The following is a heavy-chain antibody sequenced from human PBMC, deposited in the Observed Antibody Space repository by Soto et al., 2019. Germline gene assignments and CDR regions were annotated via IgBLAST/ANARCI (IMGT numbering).Heavy chain of an antibody. CDR1: GYTFTSYY. CDR3: ASPGYCSSTSCPRIEYYCYGMDV. CDR2: INPSGGST. V-gene: IGHV1-46*03. D-gene: IGHD2-2*01. J-gene: IGHJ6*02. Sequence: GASVKVSCKASGYTFTSYYMHWVRQAPGQGLEWMGIINPSGGSTSYAQKFQGRVTMTRDTSTSTVYMELSSLRSEDTAVYYCASPGYCSSTSCPRIEYYCYGMDVWGQRTTVTGS.